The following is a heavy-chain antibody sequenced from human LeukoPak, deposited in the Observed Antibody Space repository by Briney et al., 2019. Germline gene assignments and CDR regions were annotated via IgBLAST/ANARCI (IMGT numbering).Heavy chain of an antibody. CDR3: ARDSSGYGYEEWR. V-gene: IGHV3-48*03. J-gene: IGHJ4*02. Sequence: GGSLRLSCAASGFTFSSYEMNWVRQAPGKGLGWVSYISSSGSTIYYADSVKGRFTISRDNAKNSLYLQMNSLRAEDTAVYYCARDSSGYGYEEWRWGQGILVTVSS. D-gene: IGHD5-12*01. CDR2: ISSSGSTI. CDR1: GFTFSSYE.